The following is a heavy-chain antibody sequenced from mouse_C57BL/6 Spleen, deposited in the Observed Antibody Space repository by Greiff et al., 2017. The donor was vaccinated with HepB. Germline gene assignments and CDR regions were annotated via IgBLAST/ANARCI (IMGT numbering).Heavy chain of an antibody. CDR1: GFTFSSYA. J-gene: IGHJ4*01. CDR3: TRDGGYSNYEIRYAMDY. Sequence: EVMLVESGEGLVKPGGSQKLSCAASGFTFSSYAMSWVRQTPEKRLEWVAYISSGGDYIYYADTVKGRFTISRDNARNTLYLQMSSLKSEDTAMYYCTRDGGYSNYEIRYAMDYWGQGTSVTVSS. V-gene: IGHV5-9-1*02. CDR2: ISSGGDYI. D-gene: IGHD2-5*01.